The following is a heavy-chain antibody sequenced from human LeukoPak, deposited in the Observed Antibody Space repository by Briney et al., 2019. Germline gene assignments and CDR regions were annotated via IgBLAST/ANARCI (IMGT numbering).Heavy chain of an antibody. J-gene: IGHJ6*02. Sequence: GRSLRLSCAASRFTFSSYAMHWVRQAPGKGLEWVAVISYDGSNKYYADSVKGRFTISRDNSKNTLYLQMNSLRAEDTAVYYCARDINYYYGMDVWGQGTTVTDSS. V-gene: IGHV3-30-3*01. CDR2: ISYDGSNK. CDR3: ARDINYYYGMDV. D-gene: IGHD1-14*01. CDR1: RFTFSSYA.